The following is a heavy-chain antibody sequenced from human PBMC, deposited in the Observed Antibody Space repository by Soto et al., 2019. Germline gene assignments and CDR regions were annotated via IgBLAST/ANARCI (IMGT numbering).Heavy chain of an antibody. D-gene: IGHD3-22*01. J-gene: IGHJ5*02. CDR3: ARPIHYYFDTGTQSVGFDP. V-gene: IGHV1-69*12. Sequence: QVQLVQSGAEVKKPGSSVKVSCKTSGGTFGSYAISWVRQAPGQGLEWMGGIIPIFSTPNYAQKFQGRVTITADESTSTAYMELSSLRSEDTAVYYCARPIHYYFDTGTQSVGFDPWGPGAVVTVSS. CDR2: IIPIFSTP. CDR1: GGTFGSYA.